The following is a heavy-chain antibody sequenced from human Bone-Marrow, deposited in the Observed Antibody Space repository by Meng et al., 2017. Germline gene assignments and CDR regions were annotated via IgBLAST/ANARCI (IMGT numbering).Heavy chain of an antibody. D-gene: IGHD5-12*01. CDR1: GGTFSSYT. CDR2: IIPILGIA. Sequence: SVKVSCKASGGTFSSYTISWVRQAPGQGLEWMGRIIPILGIANYAQKFQGRVTITADKSTSTAYMELSSLRSEDTAVYYCARWHPSRSVDLSNWFDPWGQGTLVTGAS. J-gene: IGHJ5*02. V-gene: IGHV1-69*02. CDR3: ARWHPSRSVDLSNWFDP.